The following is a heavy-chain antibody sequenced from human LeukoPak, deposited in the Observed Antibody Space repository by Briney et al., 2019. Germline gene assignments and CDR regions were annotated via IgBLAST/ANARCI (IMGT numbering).Heavy chain of an antibody. CDR1: GYTFTDYY. Sequence: ASVKVSCKASGYTFTDYYMHWVRQAPGQGLEWMGWINPNSGGTNYTQKFQGRVTMTRDTSISTAYMELSRLRSDDAAVYYCARDVLAQPVVPAANSNYCYMDVWGKGTTVTVSS. J-gene: IGHJ6*03. V-gene: IGHV1-2*02. CDR2: INPNSGGT. CDR3: ARDVLAQPVVPAANSNYCYMDV. D-gene: IGHD2-2*01.